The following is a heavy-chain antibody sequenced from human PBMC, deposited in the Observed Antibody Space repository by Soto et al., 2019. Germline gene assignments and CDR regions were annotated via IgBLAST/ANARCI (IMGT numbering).Heavy chain of an antibody. Sequence: ASVKVSCKASGYTFSSYFISWVRQAPEQGLEWMGWISAYNGNTNYAQKLQGRVTMTTDTSTSTAYMELRSLRSDDTAVYYCANRIRVDTAMVVGAFDIWGQGTMVTVSS. CDR2: ISAYNGNT. CDR1: GYTFSSYF. J-gene: IGHJ3*02. D-gene: IGHD5-18*01. V-gene: IGHV1-18*01. CDR3: ANRIRVDTAMVVGAFDI.